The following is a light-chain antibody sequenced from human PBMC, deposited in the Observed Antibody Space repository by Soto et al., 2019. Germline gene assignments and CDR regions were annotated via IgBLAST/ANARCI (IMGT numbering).Light chain of an antibody. Sequence: QSALTQPRSVSGSPGQSVTISCTGTSSDVGGYNFVSWYQQHPGKAPKLMIYAVTERPSGVPGRFSASTSGNTASLTISGLQAEDEDDYYCCSYAGSYTYVFGTGTKVTVL. V-gene: IGLV2-11*01. CDR3: CSYAGSYTYV. CDR2: AVT. CDR1: SSDVGGYNF. J-gene: IGLJ1*01.